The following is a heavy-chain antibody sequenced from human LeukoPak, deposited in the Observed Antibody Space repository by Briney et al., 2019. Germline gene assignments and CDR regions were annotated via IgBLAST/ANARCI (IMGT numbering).Heavy chain of an antibody. Sequence: ESGPTLVNPAQTLTLTCTFSGFSLSTSVVGVGWIRQPPGKALEWLALIYWDDNKWYSPSLASRLTITKDTSKNQVVLTMTNMAPVNTATYSCAHSSGWLYAHWGQGPLVPVPS. CDR3: AHSSGWLYAH. CDR1: GFSLSTSVVG. V-gene: IGHV2-5*02. D-gene: IGHD6-19*01. J-gene: IGHJ4*02. CDR2: IYWDDNK.